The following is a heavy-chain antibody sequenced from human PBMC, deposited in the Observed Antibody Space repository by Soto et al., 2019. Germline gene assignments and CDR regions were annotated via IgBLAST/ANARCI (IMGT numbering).Heavy chain of an antibody. CDR2: ISYDGSNK. V-gene: IGHV3-30*18. D-gene: IGHD3-9*01. Sequence: GGSLRLSCAASGFTFSSYGMHWVRQAPGKGLEWVAVISYDGSNKYYADSVKGRFTISRDNSKNTLYLQMNSLRAEDTAVYYCAKDRYDILTPYYYYYGMDVWGQGTTVTVSS. CDR3: AKDRYDILTPYYYYYGMDV. CDR1: GFTFSSYG. J-gene: IGHJ6*02.